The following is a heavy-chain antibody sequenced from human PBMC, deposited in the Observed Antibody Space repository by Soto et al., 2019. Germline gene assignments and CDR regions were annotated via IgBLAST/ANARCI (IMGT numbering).Heavy chain of an antibody. CDR2: IGGSGDST. D-gene: IGHD3-22*01. J-gene: IGHJ4*02. V-gene: IGHV3-23*01. CDR3: TKVMRITKRVVVSSPFDY. CDR1: GFTFSNYA. Sequence: GGSLRLSCAASGFTFSNYAMSWVRQAPGKGLEWVSHIGGSGDSTDYADSVKGRVTISRDNSKNRLYLQMNSLRAEDTAIYYCTKVMRITKRVVVSSPFDYWGQGTLVTVSS.